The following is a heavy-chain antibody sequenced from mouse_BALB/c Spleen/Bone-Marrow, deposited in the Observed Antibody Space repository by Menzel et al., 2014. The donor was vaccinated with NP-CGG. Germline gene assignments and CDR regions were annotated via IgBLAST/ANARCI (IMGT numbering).Heavy chain of an antibody. CDR3: AKSGPYDYAMDY. J-gene: IGHJ4*01. CDR1: GYAFSSSW. D-gene: IGHD1-3*01. Sequence: QVQLQQSGPELVKPGASVKISCKASGYAFSSSWMNWVKRRPGQGLEWIGRIYPGDGDTNYNGKFKGKATLTADKSSSTAYMQLSSLTSVDSAVYFCAKSGPYDYAMDYWGQGTSVTVSS. CDR2: IYPGDGDT. V-gene: IGHV1-82*01.